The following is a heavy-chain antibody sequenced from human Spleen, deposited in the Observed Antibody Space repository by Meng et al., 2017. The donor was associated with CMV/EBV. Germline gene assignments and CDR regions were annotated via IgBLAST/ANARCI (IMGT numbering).Heavy chain of an antibody. CDR1: GYTFNTHS. V-gene: IGHV1-18*01. J-gene: IGHJ2*01. CDR2: INTYNGNT. Sequence: SCKASGYTFNTHSINWVRQARGQGLEWMGWINTYNGNTKFAQKFQGRVTLTTDSSTTTAFMELRSLRSDDTAVYYCARDEANWGFCDLWGRGTLVTVSS. CDR3: ARDEANWGFCDL. D-gene: IGHD7-27*01.